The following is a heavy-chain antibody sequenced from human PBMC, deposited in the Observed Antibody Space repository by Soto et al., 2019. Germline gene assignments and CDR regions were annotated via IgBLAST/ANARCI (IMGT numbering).Heavy chain of an antibody. D-gene: IGHD3-16*02. CDR3: ARGPSRSYAFDI. CDR1: GGPFSGYY. CDR2: INHSGST. V-gene: IGHV4-34*01. J-gene: IGHJ3*02. Sequence: TSETLSLTCAVYGGPFSGYYWSWIRQPPGKGLEWIGEINHSGSTNYNPSLKSRVTISVDTSKNQFSLKLSSVTAADTAVYYCARGPSRSYAFDIWGQGTMVTVSS.